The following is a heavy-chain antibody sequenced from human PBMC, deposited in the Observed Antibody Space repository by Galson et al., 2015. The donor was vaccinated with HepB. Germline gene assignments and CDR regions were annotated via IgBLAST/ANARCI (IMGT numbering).Heavy chain of an antibody. Sequence: QSGAEVKKPGESLRISCKGSGYSFHSYWITWVRQMPGKGLEWMGRIHPSDSYTEYSPSFQGRVTISADKSITTAYLQWSSLKASDIAMYYCAREYISDFKYDFWGQGTLVTVSS. J-gene: IGHJ4*02. CDR2: IHPSDSYT. D-gene: IGHD6-19*01. V-gene: IGHV5-10-1*01. CDR3: AREYISDFKYDF. CDR1: GYSFHSYW.